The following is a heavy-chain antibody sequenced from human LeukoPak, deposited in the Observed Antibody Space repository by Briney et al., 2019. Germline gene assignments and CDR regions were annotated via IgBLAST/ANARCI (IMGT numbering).Heavy chain of an antibody. CDR1: GDSICSGDYY. CDR2: IYYSGST. V-gene: IGHV4-61*10. J-gene: IGHJ4*02. D-gene: IGHD1-26*01. Sequence: PSETLSLTCTVSGDSICSGDYYWSWIRQPAGKGLEWIGYIYYSGSTNYNPSPKTRVPISVARSKNKFSLELSSVTAPDTAVYYCARGALSPPPLHFDYWGQGTLVTVSS. CDR3: ARGALSPPPLHFDY.